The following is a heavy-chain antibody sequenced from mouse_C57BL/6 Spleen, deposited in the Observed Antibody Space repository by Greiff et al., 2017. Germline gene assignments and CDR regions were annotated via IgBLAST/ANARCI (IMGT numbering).Heavy chain of an antibody. V-gene: IGHV2-2*01. Sequence: QVHVKQSGPGLVQPSQSLSITCTVSGFSLTSYGVHWVRQSPGKGLEWLGVIWSGGSTDYNAAFISRLSISKDNSKSQVFFKMNRLQADDTAIYYCARRRTDPYYAMDYWGQGTSVTVSS. D-gene: IGHD4-1*01. CDR1: GFSLTSYG. J-gene: IGHJ4*01. CDR2: IWSGGST. CDR3: ARRRTDPYYAMDY.